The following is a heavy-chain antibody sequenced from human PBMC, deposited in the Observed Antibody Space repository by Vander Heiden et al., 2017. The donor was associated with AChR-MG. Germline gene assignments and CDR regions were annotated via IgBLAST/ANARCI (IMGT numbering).Heavy chain of an antibody. V-gene: IGHV3-30*18. J-gene: IGHJ4*02. Sequence: QLHLVESGGGVVQPGRSLRLSCAAPGFPFDNYGIHWVRQAPGKGLEWVTVISFDGRNRYYADSVRGRFNISRDNSKNTAYLQMNSLRPEDTAIYYCAKEALRSAGHIDSWGQGTLVTVSS. CDR3: AKEALRSAGHIDS. CDR2: ISFDGRNR. CDR1: GFPFDNYG.